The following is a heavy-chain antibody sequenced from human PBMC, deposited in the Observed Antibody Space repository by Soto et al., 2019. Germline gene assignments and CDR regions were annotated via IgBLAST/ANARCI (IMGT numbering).Heavy chain of an antibody. V-gene: IGHV1-2*02. CDR3: SRDRHRGLTACGPAGY. J-gene: IGHJ4*02. Sequence: QIQLVQSGAEVKKSGASVKISCTTSGYTFTLFYVHWVRQAPGQGLEWMGWIDPNSGEANYAQRFEGRFIMTRDTSINTAYMEVTGVKFNNTTVYYCSRDRHRGLTACGPAGYGGEGRQVTV. CDR2: IDPNSGEA. D-gene: IGHD2-21*01. CDR1: GYTFTLFY.